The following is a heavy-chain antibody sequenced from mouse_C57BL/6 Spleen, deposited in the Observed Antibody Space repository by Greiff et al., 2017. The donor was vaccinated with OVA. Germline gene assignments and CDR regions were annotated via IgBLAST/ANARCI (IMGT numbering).Heavy chain of an antibody. CDR1: GYSITSGYY. CDR2: ISYDGSN. Sequence: EVQLQQSGPGLVKPSQSLSLTCSVTGYSITSGYYWNWIRQFPGNKLEWMGYISYDGSNNYNPSLKNRISITRDTSKNQFFLKLNSVTTEDTATYYCARIYYDYLYWYFDVWGTGTTVTVSS. V-gene: IGHV3-6*01. D-gene: IGHD2-4*01. CDR3: ARIYYDYLYWYFDV. J-gene: IGHJ1*03.